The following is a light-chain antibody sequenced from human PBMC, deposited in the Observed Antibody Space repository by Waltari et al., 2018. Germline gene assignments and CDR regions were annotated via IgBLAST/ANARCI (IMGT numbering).Light chain of an antibody. V-gene: IGKV3-20*01. CDR1: QSVSRA. J-gene: IGKJ1*01. Sequence: IVLPQSPRPLSLSPGERAPLPCRASQSVSRALAWYQQKPGKAPSLLIYGASNRPTGIPDRFSGSGSGTEFTLTISRLDPEDVAVYYCQHDERLPATFGQGTKVEIK. CDR3: QHDERLPAT. CDR2: GAS.